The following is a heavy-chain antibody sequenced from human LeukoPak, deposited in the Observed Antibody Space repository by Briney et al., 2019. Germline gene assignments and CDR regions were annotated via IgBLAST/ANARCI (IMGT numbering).Heavy chain of an antibody. D-gene: IGHD6-6*01. CDR3: ARDVRPDY. J-gene: IGHJ4*02. CDR1: GFTFSNYW. Sequence: GGSLRLSCAASGFTFSNYWMSWVRQAPGKGLEWVADIKQDGTQKYYVDSVEGRFSISRDNAKNSLYLQMNALRAEDTAVYYCARDVRPDYWGQGTLVTVST. CDR2: IKQDGTQK. V-gene: IGHV3-7*04.